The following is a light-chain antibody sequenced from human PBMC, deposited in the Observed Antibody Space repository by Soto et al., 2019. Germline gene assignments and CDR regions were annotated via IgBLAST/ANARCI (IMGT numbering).Light chain of an antibody. Sequence: ETVLTQSPATLSFSPGERATLSCRASESVGSRLAWYQQKPGQAPRLLIYSASNRATGIPARFSGSGSGAEFTLTISSLEPEDFAVYYCQQRDDWPPMYTFGQGTKLEIK. J-gene: IGKJ2*01. CDR2: SAS. CDR3: QQRDDWPPMYT. V-gene: IGKV3-11*01. CDR1: ESVGSR.